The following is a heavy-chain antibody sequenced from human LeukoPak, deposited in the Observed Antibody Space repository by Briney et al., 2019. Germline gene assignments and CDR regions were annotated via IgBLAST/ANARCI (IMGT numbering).Heavy chain of an antibody. V-gene: IGHV3-23*01. CDR1: GFTFSSYA. D-gene: IGHD6-19*01. CDR2: ISGSGGST. Sequence: GGSLRLSCAASGFTFSSYAMSWVRQAPGKGLEWVSAISGSGGSTYYADSVKGRFTISRDNSKNTLYLQMNSLRAEDTAVYYCARYIAVAGLYFDYWGQGTLVTVSS. J-gene: IGHJ4*02. CDR3: ARYIAVAGLYFDY.